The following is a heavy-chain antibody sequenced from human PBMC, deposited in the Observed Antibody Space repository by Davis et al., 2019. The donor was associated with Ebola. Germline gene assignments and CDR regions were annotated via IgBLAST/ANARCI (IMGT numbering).Heavy chain of an antibody. V-gene: IGHV3-48*04. D-gene: IGHD1-26*01. J-gene: IGHJ3*02. CDR3: AREGTGPGRAFDI. Sequence: GESLKISCAASGFTFSSYSMNWVRQAPGKGLEWVSYISSSGSTIYYADSVKGRFTISRDNAKNSLYLQMNSLRAEDTAVYYCAREGTGPGRAFDIWSQGTMVTVSS. CDR2: ISSSGSTI. CDR1: GFTFSSYS.